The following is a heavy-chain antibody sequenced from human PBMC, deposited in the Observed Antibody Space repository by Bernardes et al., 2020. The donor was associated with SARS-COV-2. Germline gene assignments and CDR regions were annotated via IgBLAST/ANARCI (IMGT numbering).Heavy chain of an antibody. CDR2: IYSGSST. D-gene: IGHD5-18*01. V-gene: IGHV3-66*02. J-gene: IGHJ4*02. CDR3: VRGNSHGHDY. CDR1: GFTVSSNY. Sequence: GGSLRLSCAASGFTVSSNYMNWVRQAPGKGLEWVSVIYSGSSTYYADSVKGRFTITRDNSKNKLYLQKNSLRAEDTAVYYCVRGNSHGHDYWGQGTLVTVSS.